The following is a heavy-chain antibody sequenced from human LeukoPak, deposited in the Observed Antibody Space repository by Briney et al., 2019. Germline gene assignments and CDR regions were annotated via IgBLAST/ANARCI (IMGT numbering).Heavy chain of an antibody. J-gene: IGHJ4*02. CDR3: ANRGEAVAGYSDY. CDR2: IRYDGSNK. V-gene: IGHV3-30*02. Sequence: GGSLRLSCAASGFTFSSYGMHWVRQAPGKGLEWVAFIRYDGSNKYYADSVKGRFTISRDNSKNTLYLQMNSLRAEDTAVYYCANRGEAVAGYSDYWGQGTLVTVSS. D-gene: IGHD6-19*01. CDR1: GFTFSSYG.